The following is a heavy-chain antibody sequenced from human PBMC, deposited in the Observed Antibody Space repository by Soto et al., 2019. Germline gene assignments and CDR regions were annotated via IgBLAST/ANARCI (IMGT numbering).Heavy chain of an antibody. J-gene: IGHJ4*02. CDR1: GGSISSGDYY. D-gene: IGHD6-19*01. CDR2: IYYSGST. CDR3: ASSASRTGGWRSRYYFDY. Sequence: SETLSLTCTVSGGSISSGDYYWSWIRQPPGKGLEWIGYIYYSGSTYYNPSLKSRVTISVDTSKNQFSLKPSSVTAADTAVYYCASSASRTGGWRSRYYFDYWGQGTLVTVSS. V-gene: IGHV4-30-4*01.